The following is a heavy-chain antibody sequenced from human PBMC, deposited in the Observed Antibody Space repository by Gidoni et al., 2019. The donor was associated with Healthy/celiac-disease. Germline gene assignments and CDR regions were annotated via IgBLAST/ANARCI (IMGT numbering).Heavy chain of an antibody. CDR2: ISYDGSNK. CDR1: GFTFRSYA. CDR3: ARGYGPSSPVTLFDY. Sequence: QVQLVESGGGVVQPGRPLRLSCAASGFTFRSYAMHWVRQAPGKGLEWVAVISYDGSNKYYADSVKGRFTISRDNSKNTLYLQMNSLRAEDTAVYYCARGYGPSSPVTLFDYWGQGTLVTVSS. D-gene: IGHD1-1*01. V-gene: IGHV3-30*01. J-gene: IGHJ4*02.